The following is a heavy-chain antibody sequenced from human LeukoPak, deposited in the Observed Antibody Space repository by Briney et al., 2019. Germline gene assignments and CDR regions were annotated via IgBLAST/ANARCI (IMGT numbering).Heavy chain of an antibody. CDR2: INPSGGST. V-gene: IGHV1-46*01. CDR3: ASPSLTRFGEPTGYCYYYMDV. J-gene: IGHJ6*03. D-gene: IGHD3-10*02. Sequence: ASVKVSCKASGYTFTGYYMHWVRQAPGQGLEWMGIINPSGGSTSYAQKFQGRVTMTRDMSTSTVYMELSSLRSEDTAVYYRASPSLTRFGEPTGYCYYYMDVWGKGTTVTVSS. CDR1: GYTFTGYY.